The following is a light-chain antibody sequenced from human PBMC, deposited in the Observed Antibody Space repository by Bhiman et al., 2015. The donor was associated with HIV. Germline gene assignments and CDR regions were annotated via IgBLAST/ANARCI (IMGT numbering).Light chain of an antibody. CDR1: GSDVGGYNH. J-gene: IGLJ1*01. CDR3: SSYTSSSTYV. CDR2: DVS. V-gene: IGLV2-14*03. Sequence: QSALTQPASVSGSPGQSITISCTGTGSDVGGYNHVSWYQQHPGKAPKLMIYDVSKRPSGVSNRFSGSKSGNTASLTISGLQAEDEADYYCSSYTSSSTYVFGTGTKVTV.